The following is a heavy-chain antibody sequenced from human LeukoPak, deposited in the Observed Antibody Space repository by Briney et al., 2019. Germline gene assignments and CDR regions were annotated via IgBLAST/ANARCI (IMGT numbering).Heavy chain of an antibody. CDR2: FDPEDGET. Sequence: ASVKVPCKVSGYTLTELSMHWVRQAPGKGLEWMGGFDPEDGETIYAQKFQGRVTMTEDTSTDTAYTELSSLRSEDTAVYYCATGLGITIFGVAKYGMDVWGQGTRVTVSS. V-gene: IGHV1-24*01. D-gene: IGHD3-3*01. CDR3: ATGLGITIFGVAKYGMDV. J-gene: IGHJ6*02. CDR1: GYTLTELS.